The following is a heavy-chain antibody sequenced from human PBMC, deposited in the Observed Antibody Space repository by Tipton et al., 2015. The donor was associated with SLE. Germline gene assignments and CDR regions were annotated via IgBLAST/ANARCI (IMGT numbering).Heavy chain of an antibody. CDR3: ARDPYPYHSGAPL. V-gene: IGHV1-18*01. CDR1: GYTFTTYG. CDR2: INVYNGNT. J-gene: IGHJ4*02. Sequence: QLVQSGVEVKKPGASVRVSCKASGYTFTTYGISWVRQAPGQGLEWMGWINVYNGNTKYAQSLQGRVIMTTDTSTRTAYMELRSLRSDATAVYYCARDPYPYHSGAPLWGQGTLVTVSS.